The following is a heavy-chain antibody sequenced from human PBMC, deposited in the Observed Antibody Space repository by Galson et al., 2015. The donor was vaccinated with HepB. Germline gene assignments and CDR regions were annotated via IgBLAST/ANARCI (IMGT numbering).Heavy chain of an antibody. J-gene: IGHJ6*03. Sequence: SLRLSCAASGFTFNNYVMNWVRQAPGKGLEWVSSITSGSTYIYYADSVKGRFTISRDNAKNSLYLQMNSLRAEDTAVYYCARDRSDDYGDYWYYYMAVWSKGTTVTVSS. CDR1: GFTFNNYV. CDR2: ITSGSTYI. D-gene: IGHD4-17*01. CDR3: ARDRSDDYGDYWYYYMAV. V-gene: IGHV3-21*01.